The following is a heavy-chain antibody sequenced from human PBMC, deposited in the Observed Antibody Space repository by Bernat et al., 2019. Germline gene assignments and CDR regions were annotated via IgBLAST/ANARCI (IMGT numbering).Heavy chain of an antibody. Sequence: QVQLVESGGGVVQPGRSLRLSCAASGFTFSHYGIHWVRQAPGKGLEWVAIISYDVNNKYYADSVKGRFTISRDNSKNTLYLQMNSLRAEDTAIYYCARGPDRLYYYYGMDVWGQGTTVTVSS. CDR1: GFTFSHYG. CDR2: ISYDVNNK. CDR3: ARGPDRLYYYYGMDV. D-gene: IGHD1-14*01. J-gene: IGHJ6*02. V-gene: IGHV3-30*03.